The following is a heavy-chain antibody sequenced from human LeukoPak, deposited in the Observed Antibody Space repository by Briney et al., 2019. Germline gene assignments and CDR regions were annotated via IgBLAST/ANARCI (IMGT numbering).Heavy chain of an antibody. CDR2: ISSSSSTI. CDR3: ARDVLHCSSTSCYPDY. Sequence: GGSLRLSCAASGFTFSSYSMNWVRQAPGKGLEWVSYISSSSSTIYYADSVKGRFTISRDNAKNSLYLQMNSLRAEDTAVYYCARDVLHCSSTSCYPDYWGQGTLVTVSS. J-gene: IGHJ4*02. V-gene: IGHV3-48*04. CDR1: GFTFSSYS. D-gene: IGHD2-2*01.